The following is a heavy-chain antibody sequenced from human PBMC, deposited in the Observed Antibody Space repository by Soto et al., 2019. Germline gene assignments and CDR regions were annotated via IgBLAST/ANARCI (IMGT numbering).Heavy chain of an antibody. V-gene: IGHV4-59*12. D-gene: IGHD3-9*01. Sequence: PSETLSLTCTVSGGSISSYYWSWIRQPPGKGLEWIGYIYYSGSTNYNPSLKSRVTISVDTSKNQFSLKLSSVTAADTAVYYCARYYDILTGRRGGMDVWGQGTTVTVSS. CDR2: IYYSGST. CDR1: GGSISSYY. CDR3: ARYYDILTGRRGGMDV. J-gene: IGHJ6*02.